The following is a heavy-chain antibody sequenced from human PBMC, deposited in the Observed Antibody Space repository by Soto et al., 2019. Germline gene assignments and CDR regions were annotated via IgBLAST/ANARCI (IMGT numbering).Heavy chain of an antibody. V-gene: IGHV3-74*01. J-gene: IGHJ4*02. D-gene: IGHD6-6*01. CDR2: IYTDGSRT. CDR1: GFTFSDYW. CDR3: ARGSRGEYSKDY. Sequence: EVQLVESGGNLVQPGGSLRLSCAASGFTFSDYWMHWVRQAPGKGLVWVSRIYTDGSRTNYADSVKGRFTISRDNAKNTVYLQMYSLREEDTAVYYCARGSRGEYSKDYWGQGNLVTVS.